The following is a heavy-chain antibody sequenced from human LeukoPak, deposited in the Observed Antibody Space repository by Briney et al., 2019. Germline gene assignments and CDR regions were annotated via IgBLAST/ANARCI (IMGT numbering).Heavy chain of an antibody. V-gene: IGHV3-9*01. CDR3: AKGWNYYGSGSYFIKGGDYFDY. D-gene: IGHD3-10*01. J-gene: IGHJ4*02. CDR2: ISWNSGSI. CDR1: GFTFDDYA. Sequence: GGSLRLSCAASGFTFDDYAMHWVRQAPGKGLEWVSGISWNSGSIGYADSVKGRFTISRDNAKNSLYLQMNSLRAEDTALYYCAKGWNYYGSGSYFIKGGDYFDYWGQGTLATVSS.